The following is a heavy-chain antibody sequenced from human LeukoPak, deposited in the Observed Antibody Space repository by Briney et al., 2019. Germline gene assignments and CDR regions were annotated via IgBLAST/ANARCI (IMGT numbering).Heavy chain of an antibody. V-gene: IGHV4-39*01. D-gene: IGHD5-24*01. CDR1: GGSMSSSSYY. CDR2: ISYSGNT. J-gene: IGHJ4*02. CDR3: ARGDGYNFDY. Sequence: SETLSLTCTVSGGSMSSSSYYWGWIRQPPGKGLEWIGSISYSGNTYYNPSLQSRVTISVDTSKNQFSLKLSSVTAADTAVYYCARGDGYNFDYWGQGTLVTVSS.